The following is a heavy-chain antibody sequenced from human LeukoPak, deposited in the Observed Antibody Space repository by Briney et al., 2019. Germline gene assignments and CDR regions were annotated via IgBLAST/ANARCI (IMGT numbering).Heavy chain of an antibody. D-gene: IGHD3-10*01. J-gene: IGHJ4*02. V-gene: IGHV3-23*01. CDR2: ISGSGGST. Sequence: GRSLRLSCAVSGFTSSTYAMSWVRQAPGNELEWVSAISGSGGSTYYTDSVKGRFTISRDNSKNPLYLQMSSLRAEDTAVYYCAKSVRMVRGVIGHWGQGALVTVSS. CDR1: GFTSSTYA. CDR3: AKSVRMVRGVIGH.